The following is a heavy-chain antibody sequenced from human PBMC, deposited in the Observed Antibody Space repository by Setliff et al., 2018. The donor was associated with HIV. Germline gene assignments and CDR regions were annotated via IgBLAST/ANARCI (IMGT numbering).Heavy chain of an antibody. CDR2: IHYSGRT. V-gene: IGHV4-31*11. J-gene: IGHJ5*02. Sequence: SETLSLTCAASGDSISSGGFYCNWFRQYPEKGLEWIGWIHYSGRTNFNPSLRSRATISFDTSKNQFSLNLTSVTAADTAVYYCARAPFRGGSFGWFDPWGQGTLVTVSS. CDR3: ARAPFRGGSFGWFDP. D-gene: IGHD2-15*01. CDR1: GDSISSGGFY.